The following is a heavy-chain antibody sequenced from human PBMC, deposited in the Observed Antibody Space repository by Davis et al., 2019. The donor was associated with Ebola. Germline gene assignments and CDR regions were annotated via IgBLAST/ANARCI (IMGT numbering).Heavy chain of an antibody. V-gene: IGHV1-18*01. CDR3: ARTSIVGTTTTASDI. CDR2: ISVYNGNT. Sequence: ASVKVSCKASGYTFKNYAITWVRQAPGQGLEWMGWISVYNGNTNYAQILQGRVTMTTDTSTGTAYMELRSLRSDDTAVYFCARTSIVGTTTTASDIWGQGTKVTVSS. J-gene: IGHJ3*02. D-gene: IGHD1-26*01. CDR1: GYTFKNYA.